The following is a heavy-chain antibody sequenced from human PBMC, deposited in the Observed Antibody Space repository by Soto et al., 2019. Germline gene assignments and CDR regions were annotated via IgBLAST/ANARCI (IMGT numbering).Heavy chain of an antibody. V-gene: IGHV3-15*01. D-gene: IGHD6-13*01. CDR2: IKSRTDGGTT. Sequence: GGSLRLSCAASGFIFSNAWMSWVRQAPGKGLEWVGRIKSRTDGGTTDYAAPVKGRFIISRDDSKNTLYLQMNSLRAEDTAVYYCARRGGGQQLVSPDYYGMDVWGQGTTVTVSS. CDR3: ARRGGGQQLVSPDYYGMDV. J-gene: IGHJ6*02. CDR1: GFIFSNAW.